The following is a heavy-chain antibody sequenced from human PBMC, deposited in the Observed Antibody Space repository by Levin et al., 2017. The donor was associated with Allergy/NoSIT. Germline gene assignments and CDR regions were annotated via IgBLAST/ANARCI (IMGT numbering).Heavy chain of an antibody. Sequence: GESLKISCAASGFTVSSNYMSWVRQAPGKGLEWVSVIYSGGSTYYADSVKGRFTISRDNSKNTLYLQMNSLRAEDTAVYYCARCKQNLNHYYYYYMDVWGKGTTVTVSS. CDR2: IYSGGST. CDR3: ARCKQNLNHYYYYYMDV. J-gene: IGHJ6*03. CDR1: GFTVSSNY. D-gene: IGHD1-14*01. V-gene: IGHV3-53*01.